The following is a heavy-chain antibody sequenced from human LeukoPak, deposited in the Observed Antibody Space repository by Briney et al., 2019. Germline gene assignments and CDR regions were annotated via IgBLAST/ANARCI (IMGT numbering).Heavy chain of an antibody. D-gene: IGHD2-21*02. Sequence: ASVKVSCKASGYTFTSYDINWVRQATGQGLEWMGWMNPNSGNTGYAQKFQGRVTITADESTSTAYMELSSLRSEDTAVYYCASGEVGYCGGDCPAYFQHWGQGTLVTVSS. CDR3: ASGEVGYCGGDCPAYFQH. V-gene: IGHV1-8*01. CDR1: GYTFTSYD. J-gene: IGHJ1*01. CDR2: MNPNSGNT.